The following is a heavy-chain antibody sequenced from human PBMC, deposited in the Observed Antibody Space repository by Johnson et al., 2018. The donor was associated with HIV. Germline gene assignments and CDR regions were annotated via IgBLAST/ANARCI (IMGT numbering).Heavy chain of an antibody. CDR3: ARDSYSSSWYSEFDI. Sequence: QVQLLESGGGVVQPGRSLRLSCAASGFTFSSYAMHWVRQAPGKGLEWVAVISYDGSNKYYADSVKGRFTISRDNSKNTLYLQMNSLRAEDTAVYYCARDSYSSSWYSEFDIWGQGTMVTVSS. CDR2: ISYDGSNK. V-gene: IGHV3-30-3*01. D-gene: IGHD6-13*01. J-gene: IGHJ3*02. CDR1: GFTFSSYA.